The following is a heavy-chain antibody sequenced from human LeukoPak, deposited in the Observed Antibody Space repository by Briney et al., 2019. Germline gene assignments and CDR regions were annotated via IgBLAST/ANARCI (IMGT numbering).Heavy chain of an antibody. CDR3: ARARSELLLYYFDY. D-gene: IGHD3-10*01. Sequence: GGSLRLSCAASGFTFSSYGMSWVRQAPGEGPEWVANIKQDGSEKYYVDPVKGRFTISRDNAKNSLYLQMNSLRAEDTAVYYCARARSELLLYYFDYWGQGTLVTVSS. CDR2: IKQDGSEK. CDR1: GFTFSSYG. J-gene: IGHJ4*02. V-gene: IGHV3-7*01.